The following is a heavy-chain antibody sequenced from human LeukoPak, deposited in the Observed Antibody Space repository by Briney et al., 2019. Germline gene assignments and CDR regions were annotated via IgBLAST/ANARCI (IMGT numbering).Heavy chain of an antibody. CDR3: ARFCSDYGDYKYYFRQGRYYFDY. J-gene: IGHJ4*02. Sequence: PSQTLSLTCTVSGGSISSGGYYWSWIRQHPGKGLVWIGYIYYSGSTYYNPSLKSRVTISVDTSKNQFSLKLSSVTAADTAVYYCARFCSDYGDYKYYFRQGRYYFDYWGQGTLVTVSS. CDR2: IYYSGST. V-gene: IGHV4-31*03. CDR1: GGSISSGGYY. D-gene: IGHD4-17*01.